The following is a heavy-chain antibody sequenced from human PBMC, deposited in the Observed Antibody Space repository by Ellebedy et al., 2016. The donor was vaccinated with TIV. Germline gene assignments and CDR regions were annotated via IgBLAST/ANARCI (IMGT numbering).Heavy chain of an antibody. CDR3: AKDVRYTTGWGGALDI. CDR1: GFTFSIYA. D-gene: IGHD2-8*02. Sequence: GESLKISCAASGFTFSIYAMSWVRQAPGNGLEWVSLISGSGDSTYYADSVKGRFTISRDNSRNTLYLQMNSLRGEDTAVYFCAKDVRYTTGWGGALDIWGQGAMVIVSS. CDR2: ISGSGDST. V-gene: IGHV3-23*01. J-gene: IGHJ3*02.